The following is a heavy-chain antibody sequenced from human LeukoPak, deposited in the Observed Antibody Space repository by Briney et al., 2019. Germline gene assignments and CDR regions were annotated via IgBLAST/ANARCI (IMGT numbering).Heavy chain of an antibody. Sequence: SETLSLTCTVSGGSLSSGSYYWSWIRQPAGKGLEWIGRIYTSGSTNYNPSLKSRVTISVDTSQNQFSLKLSSVTAADTAVYYCAREVLYSSGTPSPWGQGTLVTVSS. D-gene: IGHD6-19*01. V-gene: IGHV4-61*02. CDR3: AREVLYSSGTPSP. CDR1: GGSLSSGSYY. J-gene: IGHJ5*02. CDR2: IYTSGST.